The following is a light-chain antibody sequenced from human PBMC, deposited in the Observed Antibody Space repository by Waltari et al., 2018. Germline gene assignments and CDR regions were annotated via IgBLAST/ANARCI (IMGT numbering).Light chain of an antibody. CDR2: GAS. V-gene: IGKV3-15*01. Sequence: EIVMTQSPATLSVSPGERAALSCRASQTVSRSLAWYQQKPGQAPRLLIYGASTRANGIPARFSGGGSETEFTLIISNLQSEDVAIYYCQQYNNWPKTFGQGTRVEFK. CDR3: QQYNNWPKT. J-gene: IGKJ1*01. CDR1: QTVSRS.